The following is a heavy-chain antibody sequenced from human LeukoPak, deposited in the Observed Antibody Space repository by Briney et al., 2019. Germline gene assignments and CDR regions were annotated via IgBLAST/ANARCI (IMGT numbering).Heavy chain of an antibody. D-gene: IGHD3-22*01. CDR2: INSDGIST. CDR1: GFTFSSYW. J-gene: IGHJ5*02. Sequence: PGGSLRLSCAASGFTFSSYWMHWVRHAPGKGLVWVSRINSDGISTSYADSVKGRFTISRDNAKNTLYLQMNSLRAEDTAVYYCAREYYYDSAGYYSVPNHWGQGTLVTVSS. V-gene: IGHV3-74*01. CDR3: AREYYYDSAGYYSVPNH.